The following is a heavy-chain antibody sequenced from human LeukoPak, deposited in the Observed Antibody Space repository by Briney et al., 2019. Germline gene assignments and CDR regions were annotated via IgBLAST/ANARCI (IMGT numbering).Heavy chain of an antibody. J-gene: IGHJ6*03. Sequence: GGSLRLSCAASGFTFDDYGMSWVRQAPGKGLEWVSGIDWNGASRGYADSVKGRFTISRDNAKNSLYLQMNSLRAEDTALYYCARARSLLWLGELSNYYYYYMDVWGKGTTVTVSS. CDR3: ARARSLLWLGELSNYYYYYMDV. V-gene: IGHV3-20*04. CDR1: GFTFDDYG. D-gene: IGHD3-10*01. CDR2: IDWNGASR.